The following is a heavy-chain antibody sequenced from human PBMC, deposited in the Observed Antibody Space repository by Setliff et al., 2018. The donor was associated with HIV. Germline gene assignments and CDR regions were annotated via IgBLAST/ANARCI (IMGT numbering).Heavy chain of an antibody. CDR2: IYWNDDY. D-gene: IGHD3-16*02. CDR1: CCSLRTSGEG. J-gene: IGHJ6*03. Sequence: SGPTLLNSTLPRTLTCTFSCCSLRTSGEGVGWIRQPPGKALEWLPLIYWNDDYRYSPSLDSRLTITNDTSKNQVFPTMIKVDPVDTGTHYCAHRDPSGSHPTYGKTVGYIDVWGKGTTVTVSS. CDR3: AHRDPSGSHPTYGKTVGYIDV. V-gene: IGHV2-5*01.